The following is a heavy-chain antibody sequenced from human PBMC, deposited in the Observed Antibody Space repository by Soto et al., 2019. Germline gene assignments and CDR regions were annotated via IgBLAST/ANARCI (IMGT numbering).Heavy chain of an antibody. CDR2: INSNTGVT. CDR1: GYTFTGYY. J-gene: IGHJ3*02. Sequence: ASVKVSCKASGYTFTGYYIHWVRQAPGQGLEWMGWINSNTGVTSYAQKFQGRVTMTRDTSISTAYVELSRLTSDDSAVYYCARYLPHPHGAFDIWGRGTMVTVSS. V-gene: IGHV1-2*02. CDR3: ARYLPHPHGAFDI.